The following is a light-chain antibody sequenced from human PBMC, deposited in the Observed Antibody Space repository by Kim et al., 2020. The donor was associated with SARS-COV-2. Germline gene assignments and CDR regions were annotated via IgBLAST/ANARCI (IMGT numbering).Light chain of an antibody. CDR2: VNSDGSH. V-gene: IGLV4-69*01. CDR1: SWHSSYA. Sequence: QPVLTQSPSASASLGASVKLTCTLSSWHSSYAIAWHQQQPEKGPRYLMKVNSDGSHTKGDGILDRFSGSSSGAERYLTISSLQSEDEADYYCQTWGTGIRVFGGGTQLTVL. J-gene: IGLJ3*02. CDR3: QTWGTGIRV.